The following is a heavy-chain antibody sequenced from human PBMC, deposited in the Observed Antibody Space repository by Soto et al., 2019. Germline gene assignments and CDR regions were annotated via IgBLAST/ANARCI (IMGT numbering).Heavy chain of an antibody. CDR1: GGTFSSYA. CDR2: IIPIFGTA. J-gene: IGHJ3*02. CDR3: ASTVVDISAFDI. D-gene: IGHD5-12*01. Sequence: ASVKVSCKASGGTFSSYAIRWVRQAPGQGLEWMGGIIPIFGTANYAQKFQGRVTITADKSTSTAYMELSSLRSEDTAVYYCASTVVDISAFDIWGQGTMVTVSS. V-gene: IGHV1-69*06.